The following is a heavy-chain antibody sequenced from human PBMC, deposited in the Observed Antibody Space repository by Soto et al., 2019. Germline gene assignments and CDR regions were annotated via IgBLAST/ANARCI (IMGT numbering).Heavy chain of an antibody. V-gene: IGHV3-23*01. CDR3: AKDPVAVVVPVWFDP. Sequence: PGGSLRLSCAASGFTFSSYAMSWVRQAPGKGLEWVSAISGSGGSTYYADSVKGRFTISRANSKNTLYLQMNSLRAEDTAVYYCAKDPVAVVVPVWFDPWGQGTLVTVSS. CDR2: ISGSGGST. D-gene: IGHD6-19*01. J-gene: IGHJ5*02. CDR1: GFTFSSYA.